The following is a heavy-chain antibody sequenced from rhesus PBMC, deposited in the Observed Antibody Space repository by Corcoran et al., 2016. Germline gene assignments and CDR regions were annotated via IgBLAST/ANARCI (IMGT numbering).Heavy chain of an antibody. CDR1: GGSISSSYYY. J-gene: IGHJ4*01. D-gene: IGHD6-25*01. V-gene: IGHV4-122*02. CDR2: ISYSGST. Sequence: QVQLQESGPGLVKPSETLSLTCAVSGGSISSSYYYWSWIRQAPGKGLEGIGYISYSGSTSYTPTRKSRVTISRDTSKNQFSLKLSSVTAADTAVYYCARGPIAAALFDYWGQGVLVTVSS. CDR3: ARGPIAAALFDY.